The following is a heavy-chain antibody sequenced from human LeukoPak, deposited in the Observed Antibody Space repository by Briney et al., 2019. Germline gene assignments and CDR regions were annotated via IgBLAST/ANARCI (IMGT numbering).Heavy chain of an antibody. CDR1: GGSISSGSYY. Sequence: SETLPLTCTVSGGSISSGSYYWSWIRQPAGKGLEWIGFVYYTGSTNYSPSLKSRVTMSVDTSKNQFSLKLSSVTAADTAVYYCARDKSRTYGSADAFDIWGQGTMVTVSS. CDR2: VYYTGST. D-gene: IGHD3-10*01. V-gene: IGHV4-61*10. J-gene: IGHJ3*02. CDR3: ARDKSRTYGSADAFDI.